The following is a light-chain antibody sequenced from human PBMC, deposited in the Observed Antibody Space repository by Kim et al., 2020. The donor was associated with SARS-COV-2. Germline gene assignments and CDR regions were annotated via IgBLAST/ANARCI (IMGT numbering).Light chain of an antibody. CDR3: QQYHNWPPT. J-gene: IGKJ1*01. CDR1: QGISSN. Sequence: EIVVTQSPVTLSVSPGERATLSCRASQGISSNLAWYQQKPGQAPRLLISGASTRATGIPARFSGGGSGTEFTLTISSLQSEDFGVYYCQQYHNWPPTFGQGTKVEIK. V-gene: IGKV3D-15*01. CDR2: GAS.